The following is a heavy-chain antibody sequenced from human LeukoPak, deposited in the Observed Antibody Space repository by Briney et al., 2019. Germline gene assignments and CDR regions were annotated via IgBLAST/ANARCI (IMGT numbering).Heavy chain of an antibody. D-gene: IGHD5-24*01. Sequence: ASVKVSCKASGGTFSSYAISWVRQAPGQGLEWMGRIIPILGIANYAQKFQGRVTITADKSTSTAYMELSSLRSEDTAVYYCARGSSRDGYNVDGYWGQGTLVTVSS. CDR3: ARGSSRDGYNVDGY. CDR2: IIPILGIA. CDR1: GGTFSSYA. J-gene: IGHJ4*02. V-gene: IGHV1-69*04.